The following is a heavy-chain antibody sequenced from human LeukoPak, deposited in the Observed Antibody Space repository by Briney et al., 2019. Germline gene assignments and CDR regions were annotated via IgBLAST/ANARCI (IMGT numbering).Heavy chain of an antibody. D-gene: IGHD1-26*01. CDR3: ARPQSKWELLSYFDY. CDR2: ISYDGSNK. J-gene: IGHJ4*02. V-gene: IGHV3-30-3*01. Sequence: GGSLRLSCAASGFTFSNYAMHWVRQAPVKGLEWVAVISYDGSNKYYTDSVKGRFTISRDNSKNTLYLQMSSLRAEDTSMYYCARPQSKWELLSYFDYWGQGTLVTVSS. CDR1: GFTFSNYA.